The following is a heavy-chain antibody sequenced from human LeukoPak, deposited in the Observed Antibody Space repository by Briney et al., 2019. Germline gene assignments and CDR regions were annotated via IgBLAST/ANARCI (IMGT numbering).Heavy chain of an antibody. CDR2: VSGSGGST. CDR1: GFTFTNYA. CDR3: ARDRGYHDTSDHSYVFGWFDP. D-gene: IGHD3-22*01. J-gene: IGHJ5*02. V-gene: IGHV3-23*01. Sequence: GGSLRLSCAASGFTFTNYAMNWVRQAPGKGLEWVSTVSGSGGSTYYADSVKGRFTISRDNSKNTLYLQMNSLRAEDTAVYYCARDRGYHDTSDHSYVFGWFDPWGQGTPVTVSS.